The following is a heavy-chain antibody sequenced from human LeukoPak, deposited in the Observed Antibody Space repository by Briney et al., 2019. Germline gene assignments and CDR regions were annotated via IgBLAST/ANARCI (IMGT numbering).Heavy chain of an antibody. J-gene: IGHJ4*02. V-gene: IGHV3-23*01. CDR3: ARGTLNIPGEHGAFDY. CDR1: GFTLRSYV. Sequence: GGSLRLSCVASGFTLRSYVMNWVRQTPGKGLEWVSSISGSGDSTFYADSVKVRFSISRDNSKNTLYLQVNGLRTEDTAVYYCARGTLNIPGEHGAFDYWGQGTLVTVSS. D-gene: IGHD1-14*01. CDR2: ISGSGDST.